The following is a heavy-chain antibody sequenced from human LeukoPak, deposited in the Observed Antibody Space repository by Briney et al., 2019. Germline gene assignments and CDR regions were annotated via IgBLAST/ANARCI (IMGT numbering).Heavy chain of an antibody. J-gene: IGHJ3*02. Sequence: GRSLRLSCTASAFIFRDHAMSWFRQAPGKGLEWVGFIRTRAYGETTENAASVKGRFTISRDDSNDIAYLQMNSLKTEDTAVYYCSRNSGTLTGYPFDIWGQGTMVTVSS. CDR1: AFIFRDHA. CDR2: IRTRAYGETT. V-gene: IGHV3-49*03. CDR3: SRNSGTLTGYPFDI. D-gene: IGHD5-12*01.